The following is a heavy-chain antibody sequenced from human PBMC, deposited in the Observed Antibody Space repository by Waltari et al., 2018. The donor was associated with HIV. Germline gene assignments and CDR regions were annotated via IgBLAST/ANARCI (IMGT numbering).Heavy chain of an antibody. CDR3: ARDEGGYSNYYYYGMDV. CDR2: IYTSGTT. Sequence: QVQLQESGPGLVKPSQTLSLTCTVSGGSISSGSYYWSWIRQHAGKGLGWIGRIYTSGTTNYNPPLKSRVTISVDTSKNQFSLKLSSVTAADTAVYYCARDEGGYSNYYYYGMDVWGQGTTVTVSS. J-gene: IGHJ6*02. CDR1: GGSISSGSYY. V-gene: IGHV4-61*02. D-gene: IGHD6-19*01.